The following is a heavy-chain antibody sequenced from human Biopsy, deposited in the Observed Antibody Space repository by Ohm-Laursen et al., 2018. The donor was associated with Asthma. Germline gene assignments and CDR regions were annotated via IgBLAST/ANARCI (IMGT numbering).Heavy chain of an antibody. CDR1: GFRFNSYA. Sequence: SLRLSCTASGFRFNSYAVSWVRQAPGKGPERVSTISASGNGTYYGDSVKGRSTISRDNSKNTLFLHMNSLRADDTAVYYCAKGMDTFDIWGQGTLVTVSS. V-gene: IGHV3-23*01. CDR3: AKGMDTFDI. CDR2: ISASGNGT. D-gene: IGHD5-18*01. J-gene: IGHJ3*02.